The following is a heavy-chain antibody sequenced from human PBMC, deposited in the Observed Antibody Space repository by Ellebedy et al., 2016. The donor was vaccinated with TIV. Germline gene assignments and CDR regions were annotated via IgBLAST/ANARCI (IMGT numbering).Heavy chain of an antibody. CDR1: GGSISSGGYY. CDR3: ARADSFGGVIVKSNWFDP. CDR2: IYYSGST. D-gene: IGHD3-16*02. V-gene: IGHV4-31*03. J-gene: IGHJ5*02. Sequence: MPSETLSLTCTVSGGSISSGGYYWSWIRQHPGKGLEWIGYIYYSGSTYYNPSLKSRVTISVDTSKNQFSLKLSSVTAADTAVYYCARADSFGGVIVKSNWFDPWGQGTLVTVSS.